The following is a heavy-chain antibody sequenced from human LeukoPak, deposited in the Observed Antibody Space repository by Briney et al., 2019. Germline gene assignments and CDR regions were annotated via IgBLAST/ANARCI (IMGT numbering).Heavy chain of an antibody. Sequence: PSETLSLTCTVSGGSISSSSYYWGWIRQPPGKGLEWIGSIYYSGSTYYNPSLKIRVTISVDTSKNQFSLKLSSVTAADTAVYYCARKCGEISGSYWRAAFDIWGQGTMVTVSS. CDR1: GGSISSSSYY. J-gene: IGHJ3*02. D-gene: IGHD1-26*01. V-gene: IGHV4-39*01. CDR3: ARKCGEISGSYWRAAFDI. CDR2: IYYSGST.